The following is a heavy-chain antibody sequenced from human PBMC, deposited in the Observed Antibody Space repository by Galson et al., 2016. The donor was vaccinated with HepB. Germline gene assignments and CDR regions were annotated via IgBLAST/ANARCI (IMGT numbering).Heavy chain of an antibody. CDR2: ITGNGGTA. V-gene: IGHV3-23*01. J-gene: IGHJ4*02. Sequence: SLRLSCAASGFTFSTYAMSWVRQAPGKGPEWVSAITGNGGTAYCTDSVKGRFTISRDNSKNTLYLQMNSLRVDDTAVYYCAKRDYSDSDGYLPLSDCWGQGTLVTVSS. CDR3: AKRDYSDSDGYLPLSDC. D-gene: IGHD3-22*01. CDR1: GFTFSTYA.